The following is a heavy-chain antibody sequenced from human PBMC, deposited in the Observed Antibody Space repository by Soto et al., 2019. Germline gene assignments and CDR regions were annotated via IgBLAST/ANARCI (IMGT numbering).Heavy chain of an antibody. CDR2: INPSGGST. J-gene: IGHJ6*02. CDR3: ARGGTDYDMLTGYHTHYYYGMDV. CDR1: GYTFTSYY. V-gene: IGHV1-46*03. D-gene: IGHD3-9*01. Sequence: ASVKVSCKASGYTFTSYYMHWVRQAPGQGLEWMGIINPSGGSTSYAQKFQGRVTMTRDTSTSTVYMELSSLRSEDTAVYYCARGGTDYDMLTGYHTHYYYGMDVWGQGTTVTVSS.